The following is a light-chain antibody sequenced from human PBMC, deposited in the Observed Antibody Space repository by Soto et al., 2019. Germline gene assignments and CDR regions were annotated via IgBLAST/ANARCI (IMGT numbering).Light chain of an antibody. Sequence: QSALTQPASVSGSPGQSITISCTGTSSDVGGYNYVSWYQQHPGKAPKLMIYDVSNRPSGVSNRFSGSKSGNTASLTISGLQAEDEADYDCSSYTSSRTPYVFGTGTKLTVL. CDR3: SSYTSSRTPYV. CDR1: SSDVGGYNY. V-gene: IGLV2-14*01. J-gene: IGLJ1*01. CDR2: DVS.